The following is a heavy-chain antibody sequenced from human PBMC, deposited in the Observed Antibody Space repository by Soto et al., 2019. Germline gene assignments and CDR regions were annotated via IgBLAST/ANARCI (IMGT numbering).Heavy chain of an antibody. V-gene: IGHV1-69*01. Sequence: QVQLVQSGAEVKKPGSSVKVSCKASGGTLSSYAISWVRQAPGQGLEWMGGIIPIFGTANYAQKFQGRVTITADESTSTAYMELSSLRSEDTAVYYCARDGIAAAGTYYYYYYGMDVWGQGTTVTVSS. CDR3: ARDGIAAAGTYYYYYYGMDV. J-gene: IGHJ6*02. D-gene: IGHD6-13*01. CDR1: GGTLSSYA. CDR2: IIPIFGTA.